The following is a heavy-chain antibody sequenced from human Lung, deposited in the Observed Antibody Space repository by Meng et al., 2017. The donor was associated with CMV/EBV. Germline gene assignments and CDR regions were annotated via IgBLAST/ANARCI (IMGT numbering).Heavy chain of an antibody. CDR2: ISSSGGTI. V-gene: IGHV3-48*04. J-gene: IGHJ4*02. D-gene: IGHD1-14*01. CDR3: ARDIDNAGGDCFDH. Sequence: GESXKISCAASGFAFSSYSMNWVRQAPGKGLEWISSISSSGGTIFYANSVRGRFTISRDNTKNSLYLQMHDLGPEDTAVYYCARDIDNAGGDCFDHWGQGXLVTVSS. CDR1: GFAFSSYS.